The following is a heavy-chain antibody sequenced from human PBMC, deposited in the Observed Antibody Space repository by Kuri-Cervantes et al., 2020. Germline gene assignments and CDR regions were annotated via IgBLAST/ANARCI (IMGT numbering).Heavy chain of an antibody. CDR2: ISWNSGSI. D-gene: IGHD1-26*01. CDR1: GFTFDDYA. CDR3: AKDSSWELLAGAFDI. J-gene: IGHJ3*02. Sequence: SLKISCAASGFTFDDYAVHWVRQAPGKGLEWVSGISWNSGSIGYADSVKGRFTISRDNAKNSLYLQMNSLRAEDTALYYCAKDSSWELLAGAFDIWGQGTMVTVSS. V-gene: IGHV3-9*01.